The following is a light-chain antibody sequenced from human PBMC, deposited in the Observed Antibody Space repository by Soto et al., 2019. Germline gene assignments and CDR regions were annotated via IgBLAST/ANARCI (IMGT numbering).Light chain of an antibody. Sequence: IVLTQSPGPLSLSPGERATLSCRASQSVTTQLAWYQQKPGQAPRLIIHGASSRATGVPDRITGSGSGTDFTLSISRLEPEDFAVYYCQQYGGSTRTFGQGTKVHIK. CDR2: GAS. CDR1: QSVTTQ. CDR3: QQYGGSTRT. V-gene: IGKV3-20*01. J-gene: IGKJ1*01.